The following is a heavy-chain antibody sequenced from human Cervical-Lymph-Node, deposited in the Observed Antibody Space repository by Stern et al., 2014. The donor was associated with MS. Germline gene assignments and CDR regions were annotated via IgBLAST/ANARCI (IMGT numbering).Heavy chain of an antibody. CDR1: GFPYSTYW. Sequence: EMQLVESGGGLVQPGGSLRLSCAASGFPYSTYWLHWVRQPPGKGLEWVSRISPDGISTRYADAVKGRFTVSRDNAKSTVYLQMNGLGAEDTAVYYCARGGGSHSNSLLDYWGQGTLVTVSS. CDR3: ARGGGSHSNSLLDY. V-gene: IGHV3-74*02. J-gene: IGHJ4*02. CDR2: ISPDGIST. D-gene: IGHD6-6*01.